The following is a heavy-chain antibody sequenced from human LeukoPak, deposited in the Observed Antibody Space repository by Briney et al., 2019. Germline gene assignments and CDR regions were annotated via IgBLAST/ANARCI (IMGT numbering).Heavy chain of an antibody. D-gene: IGHD5/OR15-5a*01. CDR3: ARDGVVSATGLGDF. V-gene: IGHV3-74*01. CDR1: GFTFSSYW. CDR2: INSDGSST. Sequence: PGGSLRLSCAASGFTFSSYWMHWVRQAPGKGLVWVSHINSDGSSTTYADSVKGRFTISRGNARNTLYLQMNSLRAEDTAVYYCARDGVVSATGLGDFWGQGTLVTVSS. J-gene: IGHJ4*02.